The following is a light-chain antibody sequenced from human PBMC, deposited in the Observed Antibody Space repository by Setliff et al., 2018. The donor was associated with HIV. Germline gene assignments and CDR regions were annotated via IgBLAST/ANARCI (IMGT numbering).Light chain of an antibody. CDR2: DVT. Sequence: QSALTQPASVSGSPGQSITISCTGTSSDIGSYNYVSWYQQHAGKAPKLMIFDVTNRPSGVSNRFSGSKSGNTASLTISGLQAEDEADYYCSSYTTSRTLVFGGGTKVTVL. CDR1: SSDIGSYNY. CDR3: SSYTTSRTLV. J-gene: IGLJ2*01. V-gene: IGLV2-14*03.